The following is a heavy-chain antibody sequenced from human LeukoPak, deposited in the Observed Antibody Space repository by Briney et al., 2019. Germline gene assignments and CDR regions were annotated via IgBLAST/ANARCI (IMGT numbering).Heavy chain of an antibody. D-gene: IGHD2-21*01. CDR3: CGAERGY. V-gene: IGHV4-34*01. J-gene: IGHJ4*02. CDR2: INHSGST. Sequence: PSETLSLTCAVYGGSFSGYYWSWIRQPPGKGLEWIGEINHSGSTNYNPSLKSRGIISVDTSKNQLFLQLSSVIAAETAVFYCCGAERGYWGQGTLVTVSS. CDR1: GGSFSGYY.